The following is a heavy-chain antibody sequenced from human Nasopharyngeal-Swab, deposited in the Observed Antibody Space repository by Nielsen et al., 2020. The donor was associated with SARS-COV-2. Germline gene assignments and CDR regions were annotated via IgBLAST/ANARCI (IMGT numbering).Heavy chain of an antibody. CDR2: IHSVSSFT. D-gene: IGHD1-14*01. CDR3: ARGRYNPY. V-gene: IGHV3-11*06. CDR1: GFSFSDYY. J-gene: IGHJ4*02. Sequence: GGSLRLSCAASGFSFSDYYMSWIRQAPGKGLEWVSYIHSVSSFTDYADSVKGRSTISRDNAKNTLYLQMNTLRAEDTAVYYCARGRYNPYWGQGTLVTVSS.